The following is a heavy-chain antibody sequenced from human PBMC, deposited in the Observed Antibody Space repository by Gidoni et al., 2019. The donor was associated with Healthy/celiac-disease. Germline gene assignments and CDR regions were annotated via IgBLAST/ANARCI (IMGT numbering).Heavy chain of an antibody. V-gene: IGHV3-48*02. J-gene: IGHJ4*02. D-gene: IGHD3-3*01. CDR2: ISSSSSTI. CDR3: ARDLIVLSDFWSGYHSRRY. Sequence: EVQLVESGGGLVQPGGSLSLSCEASGFTFSSYSTNWVRQAPGKGLEWVSYISSSSSTIYYADSVKGRFTISRDNAKNSLYLQMNSLRDEDTAVYYCARDLIVLSDFWSGYHSRRYWGQGTLVTVSS. CDR1: GFTFSSYS.